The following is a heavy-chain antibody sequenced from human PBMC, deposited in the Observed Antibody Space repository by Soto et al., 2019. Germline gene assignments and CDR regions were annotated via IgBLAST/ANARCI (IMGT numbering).Heavy chain of an antibody. V-gene: IGHV3-21*01. CDR2: ISSSSIYI. D-gene: IGHD4-17*01. CDR3: ASEDYGDLNWYFDL. CDR1: GFTFSSYS. Sequence: EVQLVESGGGLVKPGGSLRLSCAASGFTFSSYSMNWVRQAPGKGLEWVSSISSSSIYIYYADSVKGRFIISRDNAKNSLYLQMNSLRAEDTAVYYCASEDYGDLNWYFDLWGRGTLVTVSS. J-gene: IGHJ2*01.